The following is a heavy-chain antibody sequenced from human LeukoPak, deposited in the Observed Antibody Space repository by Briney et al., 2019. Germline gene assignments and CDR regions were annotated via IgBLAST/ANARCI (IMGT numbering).Heavy chain of an antibody. CDR3: ARAPITSPFYFDY. Sequence: GGTLRINCAASGCTFNRNASSWVRQAPGKGLEWVSGINWSGGSTGYADPLRGRFTISRDNAKNSLYLQVDSLRAEDTALYYCARAPITSPFYFDYWGQGTLVTVSS. CDR2: INWSGGST. V-gene: IGHV3-20*04. J-gene: IGHJ4*02. CDR1: GCTFNRNA. D-gene: IGHD2-2*01.